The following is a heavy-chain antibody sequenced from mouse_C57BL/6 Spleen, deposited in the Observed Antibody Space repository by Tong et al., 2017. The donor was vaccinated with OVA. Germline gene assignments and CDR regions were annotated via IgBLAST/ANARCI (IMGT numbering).Heavy chain of an antibody. Sequence: EVQLQESGGGLVKPGGSLKLSCAASGFTFSDYYMYWVRQTPEKRLEWVATISDGGSYTYYPDSVKGRFTISRDNAKNNLYLQMSSPKSEDTAMYYCASSTVVEAYWGQGTLVTVSA. V-gene: IGHV5-4*02. CDR2: ISDGGSYT. CDR1: GFTFSDYY. D-gene: IGHD1-1*01. J-gene: IGHJ3*01. CDR3: ASSTVVEAY.